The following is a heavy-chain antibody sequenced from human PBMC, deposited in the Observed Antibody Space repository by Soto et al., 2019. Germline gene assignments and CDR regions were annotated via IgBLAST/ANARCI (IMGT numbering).Heavy chain of an antibody. V-gene: IGHV4-39*01. D-gene: IGHD3-3*01. CDR2: VYYSGST. J-gene: IGHJ4*02. CDR3: ARLKLWSSYFDY. CDR1: GASIRSGTYY. Sequence: PSETLSLTCTVSGASIRSGTYYWGWIRQPPGKGLEWIGSVYYSGSTYYNPSLKSRVTISVDTSKNQFSLKVTSVTAADTAVFYCARLKLWSSYFDYWGQGTLVTVSS.